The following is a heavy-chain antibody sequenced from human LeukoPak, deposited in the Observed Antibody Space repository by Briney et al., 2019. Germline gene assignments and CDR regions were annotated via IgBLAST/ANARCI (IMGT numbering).Heavy chain of an antibody. CDR1: GYTFTSYG. CDR3: ARDQSNWFDP. J-gene: IGHJ5*02. V-gene: IGHV1-18*01. Sequence: GASVKVSCKASGYTFTSYGISWVRQAPGQGLEWMGWISAYNGHTNYARKLQGRVTMPTDTSTSTAYMELRSLRSDDTAVYYCARDQSNWFDPWGQGTLVTVSS. CDR2: ISAYNGHT.